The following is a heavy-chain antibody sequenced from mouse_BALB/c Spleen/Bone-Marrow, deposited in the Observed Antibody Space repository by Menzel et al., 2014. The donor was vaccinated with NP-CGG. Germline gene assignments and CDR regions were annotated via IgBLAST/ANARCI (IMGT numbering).Heavy chain of an antibody. CDR1: GYAFSTYW. V-gene: IGHV1-80*01. CDR3: ARGARSAMDY. Sequence: VQLQESGAELVRPESSVKISCRASGYAFSTYWMIWVKQRPGQGLEWIGQIYPGDGDTNYNGKFKGKATLTADKSSSTAYMQLSSLTSEDSAVYFCARGARSAMDYWGQGPSVTVSS. CDR2: IYPGDGDT. J-gene: IGHJ4*01.